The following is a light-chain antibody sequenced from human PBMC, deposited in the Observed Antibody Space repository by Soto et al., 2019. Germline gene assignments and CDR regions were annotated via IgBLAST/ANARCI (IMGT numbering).Light chain of an antibody. J-gene: IGKJ4*01. V-gene: IGKV3-11*01. Sequence: EIVLTQSPGTLSLSPGERATLSCRASQSINNYLAWYQQKPGQAPRLLISDASNKATGIPARFSGSGSGTDVTRTISRLAPEDIAILYWQKRSEWPLTFGGGTKVEIK. CDR2: DAS. CDR1: QSINNY. CDR3: QKRSEWPLT.